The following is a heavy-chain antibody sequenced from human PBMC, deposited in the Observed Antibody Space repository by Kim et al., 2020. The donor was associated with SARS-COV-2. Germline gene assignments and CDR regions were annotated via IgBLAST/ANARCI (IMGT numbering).Heavy chain of an antibody. CDR3: ARDYCSGGSCYSVAGPTEIDY. J-gene: IGHJ4*02. D-gene: IGHD2-15*01. Sequence: GGSLRLSCAASGFTFSSYSMNWVRQAPGKGLEWVSYISSSSSTIYYADSVKGRFTISRDNAKNSLYLQMNSLRDEDTAVYYCARDYCSGGSCYSVAGPTEIDYWGQGTLVTVSS. CDR2: ISSSSSTI. V-gene: IGHV3-48*02. CDR1: GFTFSSYS.